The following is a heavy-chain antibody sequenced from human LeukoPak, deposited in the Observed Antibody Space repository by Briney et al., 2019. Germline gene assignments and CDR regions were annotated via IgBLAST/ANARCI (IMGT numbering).Heavy chain of an antibody. D-gene: IGHD2-2*01. V-gene: IGHV3-33*06. CDR1: GFTFSHYA. CDR3: AKEGDYCSSSGCHKRGIDY. J-gene: IGHJ4*02. Sequence: GGSLRLSCAASGFTFSHYAMHWVRQAPGKGLEWVAVIWYDGSHDTYTDSVKGRFTVSRDNFKNVLHLQMNSLRVEDTAVYYCAKEGDYCSSSGCHKRGIDYWGQGTLVTVSS. CDR2: IWYDGSHD.